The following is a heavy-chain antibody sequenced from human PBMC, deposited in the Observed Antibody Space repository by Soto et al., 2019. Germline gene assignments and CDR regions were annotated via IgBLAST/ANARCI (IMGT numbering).Heavy chain of an antibody. J-gene: IGHJ4*02. CDR1: GFTFSSYA. CDR2: ISGSGGST. Sequence: GGSLRLSCAASGFTFSSYAMSWVRQAPGKGLEWVSAISGSGGSTYYADSVKGRFTISRDNSKNTLYLQMNSLRAEDTAVYYCAKASGLGVVAATGFDYWGQGTLVTVSS. V-gene: IGHV3-23*01. D-gene: IGHD2-15*01. CDR3: AKASGLGVVAATGFDY.